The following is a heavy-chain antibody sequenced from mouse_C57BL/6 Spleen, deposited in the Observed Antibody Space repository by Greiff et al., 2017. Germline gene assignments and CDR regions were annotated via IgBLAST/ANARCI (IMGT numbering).Heavy chain of an antibody. CDR1: GYSITSGYY. CDR2: ISYDGSN. Sequence: EVQLQQSGPGLVKPSQSLSLTCSVTGYSITSGYYWNWIRQFPGNKLEWMGYISYDGSNNYNPSLKNPISITRDTSKNQFFLKLNSVTTEDTATYYCARGYYYGSFDYWGQGTTLTVSS. CDR3: ARGYYYGSFDY. D-gene: IGHD1-1*01. V-gene: IGHV3-6*01. J-gene: IGHJ2*01.